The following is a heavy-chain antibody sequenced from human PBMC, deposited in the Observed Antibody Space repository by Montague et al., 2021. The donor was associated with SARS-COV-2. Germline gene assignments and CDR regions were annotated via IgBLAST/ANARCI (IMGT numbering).Heavy chain of an antibody. Sequence: SLRLSCAASGFTFSQYWMSWVRQAPGKELEWVANTNQDGSEIYLVDSLKGRFSISRDNAKNSLYLQVNSLRAEDTAVYYCAGLGMLASGPNWFDPWGQGTLVTVSS. CDR3: AGLGMLASGPNWFDP. D-gene: IGHD7-27*01. CDR2: TNQDGSEI. V-gene: IGHV3-7*03. CDR1: GFTFSQYW. J-gene: IGHJ5*02.